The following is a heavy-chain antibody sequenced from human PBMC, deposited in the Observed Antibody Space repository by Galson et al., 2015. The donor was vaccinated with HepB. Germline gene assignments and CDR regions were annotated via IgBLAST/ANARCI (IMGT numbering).Heavy chain of an antibody. D-gene: IGHD2-2*02. CDR1: GFTFSDYY. CDR2: ISSSSSYT. V-gene: IGHV3-11*06. CDR3: ARHQLLYDAFDI. Sequence: SLRLSCAASGFTFSDYYMSWIRQAPGKGLEWVSYISSSSSYTNYADSVKGRFTISRDNAKNSLYLQMNSLRAEDTAVYYCARHQLLYDAFDIWGQGTMVTVSS. J-gene: IGHJ3*02.